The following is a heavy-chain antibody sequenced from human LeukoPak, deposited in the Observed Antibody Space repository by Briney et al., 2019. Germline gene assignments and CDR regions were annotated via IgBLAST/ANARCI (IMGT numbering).Heavy chain of an antibody. CDR1: GASISSYY. V-gene: IGHV4-59*01. CDR3: ARAGTIFGVVSPFDY. J-gene: IGHJ4*02. D-gene: IGHD3-3*01. CDR2: IYYSGST. Sequence: SETLSLTCSVSGASISSYYWSWIRQPPGEGLEWIGYIYYSGSTNYNPSLKSRVTISVDTSKNQFSLKLSSVTAADTAVYYCARAGTIFGVVSPFDYWGQGTLVTVSS.